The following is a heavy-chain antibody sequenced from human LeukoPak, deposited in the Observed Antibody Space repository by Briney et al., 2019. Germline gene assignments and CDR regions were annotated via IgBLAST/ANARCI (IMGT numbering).Heavy chain of an antibody. CDR1: TASISPFF. Sequence: SETLSLTCTVSTASISPFFWNWIRQSPGKGFEWIGYVPYSGTSTYNPSLRSRVTISIDTSKNQFSLNLSSVTAADTALYYCARGRRFHASGTYSSAAPDYWGQGILVTVSS. CDR3: ARGRRFHASGTYSSAAPDY. J-gene: IGHJ4*02. D-gene: IGHD3-10*01. V-gene: IGHV4-59*01. CDR2: VPYSGTS.